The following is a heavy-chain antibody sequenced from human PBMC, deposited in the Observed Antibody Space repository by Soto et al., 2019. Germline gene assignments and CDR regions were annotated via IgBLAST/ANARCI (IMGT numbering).Heavy chain of an antibody. CDR3: ARDRGSDDPIDY. D-gene: IGHD3-10*01. V-gene: IGHV3-33*01. Sequence: QVQLVESGGGVVQPERSPRLSCAASGFTFSNYGMHWVRQAPGKGLEWVAVVWHDGKTKYYADSVEGRFTISRDNSRNTLFLQMNSLRAEDTAVYHCARDRGSDDPIDYWGQGTLVTVSS. J-gene: IGHJ4*02. CDR2: VWHDGKTK. CDR1: GFTFSNYG.